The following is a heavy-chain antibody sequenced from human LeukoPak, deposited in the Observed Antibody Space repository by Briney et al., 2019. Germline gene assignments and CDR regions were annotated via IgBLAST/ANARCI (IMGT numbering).Heavy chain of an antibody. V-gene: IGHV3-7*03. Sequence: PGGSLRLSCAASGFTFNGYWMSWVRQAPGKGLEWVAHIKEDGSEKYYVDSVKGRFTISRDNAKNSLYLQMNSLRAEDTAVYYCAREYGYSYGTVWGQGTLVTVSS. CDR3: AREYGYSYGTV. D-gene: IGHD5-18*01. J-gene: IGHJ4*02. CDR1: GFTFNGYW. CDR2: IKEDGSEK.